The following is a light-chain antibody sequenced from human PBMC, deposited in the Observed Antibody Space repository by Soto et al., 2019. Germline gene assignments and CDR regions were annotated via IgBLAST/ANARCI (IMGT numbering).Light chain of an antibody. CDR1: QSVGSTY. V-gene: IGKV3-20*01. CDR3: QQYDSSHT. CDR2: GAS. Sequence: EIVLTQSPATLSLPPGERAALSCRASQSVGSTYLAWYQQKPGQAPRLLIYGASSRATGIPDRFSGSGSGTDFTLTISRLEPEDFAVYYCQQYDSSHTFGQGTKLEI. J-gene: IGKJ2*01.